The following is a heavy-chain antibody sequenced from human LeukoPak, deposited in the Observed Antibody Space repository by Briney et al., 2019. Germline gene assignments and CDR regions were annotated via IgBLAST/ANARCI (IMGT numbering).Heavy chain of an antibody. CDR3: ARAIRSGYDY. Sequence: PGGSLRLSCAASGFTFSSYGMNWVRQAPGKRLEWVSYINSSSGSIYYADSVKGRFTISKDNAKNSLYLQMNMLGDEETACYYSARAIRSGYDYWGQGTLVTVSS. J-gene: IGHJ4*02. D-gene: IGHD6-19*01. V-gene: IGHV3-48*02. CDR2: INSSSGSI. CDR1: GFTFSSYG.